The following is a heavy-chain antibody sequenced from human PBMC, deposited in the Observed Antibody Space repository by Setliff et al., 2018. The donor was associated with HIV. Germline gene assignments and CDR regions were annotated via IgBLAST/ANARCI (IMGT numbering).Heavy chain of an antibody. CDR1: GYSISSGYY. V-gene: IGHV4-38-2*02. Sequence: SETLSLTCTVTGYSISSGYYWAWIRQPPGKGLEWIGYIYHAGNTYYNPSLKSRVTISVDTSKNQISLRLDSLTAADTAVYYCARGTTLNVVPDAFDIWGQGTMVTVSS. D-gene: IGHD4-17*01. CDR3: ARGTTLNVVPDAFDI. CDR2: IYHAGNT. J-gene: IGHJ3*02.